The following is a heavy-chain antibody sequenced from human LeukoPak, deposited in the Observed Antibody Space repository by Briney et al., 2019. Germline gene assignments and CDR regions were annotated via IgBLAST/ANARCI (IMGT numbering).Heavy chain of an antibody. CDR3: ARDRYSYDSSDYYPLNY. J-gene: IGHJ4*02. D-gene: IGHD3-22*01. CDR2: ISSGSSTI. Sequence: PGCAVRLSYAASGFTFSKYSMLWVRQAAGKGLAWVSYISSGSSTIYYADSVKGRFTISRDNAKNSLSLQMNSLRDEDTAVYYCARDRYSYDSSDYYPLNYWGQGTLVTVSS. V-gene: IGHV3-48*02. CDR1: GFTFSKYS.